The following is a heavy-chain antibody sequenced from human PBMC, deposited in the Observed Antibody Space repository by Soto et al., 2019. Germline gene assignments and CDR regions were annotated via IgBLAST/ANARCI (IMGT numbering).Heavy chain of an antibody. CDR1: GFTFSNYA. J-gene: IGHJ4*02. V-gene: IGHV3-23*01. D-gene: IGHD6-19*01. Sequence: GGSLRLSCAASGFTFSNYAMNWVRQAPGKGLEWVSAISGSGGSTYYADSVKGRFTISRDNSKNTLYLQMNSLRAEDTAVYYCAKDHGFSSGWYNLLYYFDYWGQGTPVTVSS. CDR2: ISGSGGST. CDR3: AKDHGFSSGWYNLLYYFDY.